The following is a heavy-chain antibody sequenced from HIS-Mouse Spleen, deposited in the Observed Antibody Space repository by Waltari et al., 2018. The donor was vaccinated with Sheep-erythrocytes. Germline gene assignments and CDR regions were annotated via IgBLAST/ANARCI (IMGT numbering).Heavy chain of an antibody. J-gene: IGHJ3*02. V-gene: IGHV3-30*18. CDR1: GFTFSSYG. D-gene: IGHD2-8*01. CDR3: AKGDAMVYDAFDI. CDR2: KAYDGSKK. Sequence: QVQLLESGGGVVQPGRSLRLSCAASGFTFSSYGRHWVRQAPGKGLEVVAVKAYDGSKKYYADSVKGRFTISRDNSKNTLYLQMNSLRAEDTAVYYCAKGDAMVYDAFDIWGQGTMVTVSS.